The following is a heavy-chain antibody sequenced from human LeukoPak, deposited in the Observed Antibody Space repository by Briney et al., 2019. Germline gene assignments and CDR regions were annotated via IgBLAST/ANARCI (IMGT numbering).Heavy chain of an antibody. D-gene: IGHD3-22*01. J-gene: IGHJ2*01. V-gene: IGHV1-2*02. CDR1: GYTFTGYY. CDR2: INPNSGGT. CDR3: ARGRYYYDSSGYGSFDL. Sequence: ASVKVSCKASGYTFTGYYMHWVRQAPGQGLEWMGWINPNSGGTNYAQKFQGRVTMTRDTSISTAYMELSRLRSDDTAVYYCARGRYYYDSSGYGSFDLWGRGTLVTVSS.